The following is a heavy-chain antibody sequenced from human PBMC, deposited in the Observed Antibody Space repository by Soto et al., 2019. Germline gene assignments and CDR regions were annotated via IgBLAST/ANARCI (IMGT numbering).Heavy chain of an antibody. D-gene: IGHD3-22*01. J-gene: IGHJ3*02. CDR2: ISSSGSTI. V-gene: IGHV3-11*01. Sequence: PGGSLRLSGAASGFTFSDYYMSWIRQAPGKGLEWVSYISSSGSTIYYADSVKGRFTISRDNAKNSLYLQMNSLRAEDPAVYYCARAYLYYYESSGYGNAFDIFGQGIMVT. CDR3: ARAYLYYYESSGYGNAFDI. CDR1: GFTFSDYY.